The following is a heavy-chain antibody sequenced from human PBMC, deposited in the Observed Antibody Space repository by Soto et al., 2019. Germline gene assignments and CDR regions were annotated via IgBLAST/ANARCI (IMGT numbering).Heavy chain of an antibody. CDR1: GFTFTSSA. CDR2: IVVGSGNT. J-gene: IGHJ6*02. Sequence: SVKVSCKASGFTFTSSAVQWVRQARGQRLEWIGWIVVGSGNTNYAQKFQERVTITRDMSTSTAYMELSSLRSEDTAVYYCAAPDRYSSSWYQKAYYHGMDVWGQGTTVTVSS. CDR3: AAPDRYSSSWYQKAYYHGMDV. V-gene: IGHV1-58*01. D-gene: IGHD6-13*01.